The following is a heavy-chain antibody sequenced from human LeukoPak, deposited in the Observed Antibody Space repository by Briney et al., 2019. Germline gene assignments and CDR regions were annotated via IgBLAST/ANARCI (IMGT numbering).Heavy chain of an antibody. CDR1: GDIVSSNSAA. Sequence: SQTLSLTCAISGDIVSSNSAAWNWIRQSPSRGLEWLGRTYYRSKWYNDYAVSVKSRITINPDTSKNQFSLQLNSVTPEDTAVYYCARAYSSSWYEEFDYWGQGTLVTVSS. CDR3: ARAYSSSWYEEFDY. D-gene: IGHD6-13*01. V-gene: IGHV6-1*01. J-gene: IGHJ4*02. CDR2: TYYRSKWYN.